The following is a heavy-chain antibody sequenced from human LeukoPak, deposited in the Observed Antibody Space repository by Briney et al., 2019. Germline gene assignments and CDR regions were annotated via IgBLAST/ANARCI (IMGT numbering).Heavy chain of an antibody. D-gene: IGHD5-18*01. Sequence: ASVKVSCKASGYTFTSYDFNWVRQATGQGLEWMGWMNPNSGNTGYAQKFQGRVTMTRNTSISTAYMELSSLRSEDTAVYYCARLKGGYSYGYFYYYYGMDVWGQGTTVTVSS. CDR1: GYTFTSYD. V-gene: IGHV1-8*01. J-gene: IGHJ6*02. CDR2: MNPNSGNT. CDR3: ARLKGGYSYGYFYYYYGMDV.